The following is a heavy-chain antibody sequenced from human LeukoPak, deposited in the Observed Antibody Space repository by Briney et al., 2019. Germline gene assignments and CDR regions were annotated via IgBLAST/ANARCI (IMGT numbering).Heavy chain of an antibody. V-gene: IGHV4-61*01. CDR1: GGSISSGSYY. CDR3: ARYAAMVKVAAFDI. D-gene: IGHD5-18*01. Sequence: PSQTLSLTCTVSGGSISSGSYYWSWIRQPPGKGLEWIGYIYYSGSTNYNPSLKSRVTISVDTSKNQFSLKLSSVTAADTAVYYCARYAAMVKVAAFDIWGQGTMVTVSS. CDR2: IYYSGST. J-gene: IGHJ3*02.